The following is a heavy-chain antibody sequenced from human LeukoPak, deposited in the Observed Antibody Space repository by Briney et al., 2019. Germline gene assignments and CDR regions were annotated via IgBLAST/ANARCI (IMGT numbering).Heavy chain of an antibody. Sequence: ASVKVSCKASGYTFSNYDINWVRQVTGQGLEWMGWMNPKRGNTGYARKFKGRVTITSNSSINTAYMELTSLRIQDTAVYYCTRGRSFWFDPWGRGALVTV. D-gene: IGHD3-10*01. J-gene: IGHJ5*02. CDR3: TRGRSFWFDP. CDR1: GYTFSNYD. CDR2: MNPKRGNT. V-gene: IGHV1-8*01.